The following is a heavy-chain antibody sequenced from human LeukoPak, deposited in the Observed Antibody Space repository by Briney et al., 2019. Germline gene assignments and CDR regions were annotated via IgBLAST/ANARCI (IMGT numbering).Heavy chain of an antibody. CDR3: ATMGRIRYGTAVNH. Sequence: SETLSLTCTVAGASLNSDAYYWGWIRQPPGEGLEWIASIFYSGTKFYNPYLKSRVNMCLDTSQDHFSLSLPSVTAADTAIYYCATMGRIRYGTAVNHWGQGILVTVSA. J-gene: IGHJ5*02. CDR2: IFYSGTK. V-gene: IGHV4-39*02. CDR1: GASLNSDAYY. D-gene: IGHD3-16*02.